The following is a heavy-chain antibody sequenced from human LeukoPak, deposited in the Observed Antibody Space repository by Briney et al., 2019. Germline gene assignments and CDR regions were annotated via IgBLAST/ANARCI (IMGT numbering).Heavy chain of an antibody. D-gene: IGHD6-6*01. V-gene: IGHV1-24*01. CDR1: GKTLSDLS. CDR2: SDPEDGER. CDR3: AADPARSR. J-gene: IGHJ4*02. Sequence: ASVKVSCKVSGKTLSDLSIHWLRQPPGKGLEWLGGSDPEDGERIYAQMFQGRVTMTEDTSIDTAYMELSSLRSEDTAVYYCAADPARSRWGQGTLVTVSS.